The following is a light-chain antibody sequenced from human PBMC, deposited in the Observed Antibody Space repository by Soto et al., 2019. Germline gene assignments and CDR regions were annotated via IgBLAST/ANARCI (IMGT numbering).Light chain of an antibody. CDR2: GAS. V-gene: IGKV3-20*01. CDR3: QQYDNSPIT. CDR1: QSVSSN. Sequence: ETVMTRSPATLSVSPGERATLSCRASQSVSSNLAWYQQKPGQAPRLLIYGASSRATGIPDRFSGTGSETDFTLTISRLEPEDFAVYYCQQYDNSPITFGQGTRLEIK. J-gene: IGKJ5*01.